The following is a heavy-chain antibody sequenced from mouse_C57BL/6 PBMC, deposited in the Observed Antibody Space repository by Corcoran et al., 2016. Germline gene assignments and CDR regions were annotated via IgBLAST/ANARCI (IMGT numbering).Heavy chain of an antibody. CDR3: ARVGDSSGYPDY. CDR2: IYPGSGNT. Sequence: QVQLKQSGAELVRPGASVKLSCKASGYTFTDYYINWVKQRPGQGLEWIARIYPGSGNTYYNEKFKGKATLTAEKSSSTAYMQLSSLTSEDSAVYFWARVGDSSGYPDYWGRGTTLTVSS. CDR1: GYTFTDYY. J-gene: IGHJ2*01. D-gene: IGHD3-2*02. V-gene: IGHV1-76*01.